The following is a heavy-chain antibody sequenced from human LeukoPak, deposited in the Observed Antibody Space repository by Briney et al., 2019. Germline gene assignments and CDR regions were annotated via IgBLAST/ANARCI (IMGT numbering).Heavy chain of an antibody. J-gene: IGHJ4*02. CDR1: GFTFSSDW. CDR2: IKQDGSEK. CDR3: ARDQIYRSSSSRPWETFDY. D-gene: IGHD2-2*01. V-gene: IGHV3-7*05. Sequence: PGGSLRLSCAASGFTFSSDWMSWVRQAPGKGLEWVANIKQDGSEKYYVDSVKGRFTISRDNAKNSLYLQMNSLRAEDTAVYYCARDQIYRSSSSRPWETFDYWGQGTLVTVSS.